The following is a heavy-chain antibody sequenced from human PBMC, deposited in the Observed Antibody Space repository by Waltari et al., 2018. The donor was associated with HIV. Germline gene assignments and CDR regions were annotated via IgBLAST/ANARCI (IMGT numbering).Heavy chain of an antibody. Sequence: QVQLQESGPGLVKPSQTLSLTCTVSGGSISSGSYYWSWLRQPAGKGLEWIGRIYTSGSTNYNPSLKSRVTISVDTSKNQFSLKLSSVTAADTAVYYCAREFTYYYGSGSYLTQYYFDYWGQGTLVTVSS. J-gene: IGHJ4*02. CDR2: IYTSGST. CDR1: GGSISSGSYY. CDR3: AREFTYYYGSGSYLTQYYFDY. V-gene: IGHV4-61*02. D-gene: IGHD3-10*01.